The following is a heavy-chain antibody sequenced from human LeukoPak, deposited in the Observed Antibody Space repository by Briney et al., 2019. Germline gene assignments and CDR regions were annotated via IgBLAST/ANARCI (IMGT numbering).Heavy chain of an antibody. CDR3: ARGRGKDV. CDR1: GFTFSDYY. Sequence: GGSLRLSCAASGFTFSDYYMNWIRQAPGKGLEWISYISSSGSSTRYADSVKGRFTISRDNTRNSLYLQMTSLRADDTAVYYCARGRGKDVWGQGTTVTVSS. J-gene: IGHJ6*02. D-gene: IGHD1-14*01. V-gene: IGHV3-11*05. CDR2: ISSSGSST.